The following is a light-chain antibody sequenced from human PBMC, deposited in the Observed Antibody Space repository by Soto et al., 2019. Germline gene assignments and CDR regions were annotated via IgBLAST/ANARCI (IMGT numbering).Light chain of an antibody. CDR3: SSYTSASTRLYL. V-gene: IGLV2-14*01. CDR2: GVT. Sequence: QSALTQPASVSGSPGQSITISCTGTSSDVGGYNYVYWYQQHPGIAPKLLIYGVTNRPSGVSPRFSGSKSGNTASLTISGLQAEDEADYHCSSYTSASTRLYLFGTGTKVTVL. J-gene: IGLJ1*01. CDR1: SSDVGGYNY.